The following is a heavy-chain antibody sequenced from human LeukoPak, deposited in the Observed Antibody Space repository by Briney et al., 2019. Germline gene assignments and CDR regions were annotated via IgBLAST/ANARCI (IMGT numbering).Heavy chain of an antibody. CDR1: GFTFSSYG. Sequence: GGSLRLSCAASGFTFSSYGMSWVRQAPGKGLEWVSAISGSGGSTYYADSVKGRFTISRDNSKNTLYLQVNSLRAEDTAVYYCAKDLQDIVVVVAAPSDSLDYWGQGTLVTVSS. D-gene: IGHD2-15*01. J-gene: IGHJ4*02. CDR2: ISGSGGST. CDR3: AKDLQDIVVVVAAPSDSLDY. V-gene: IGHV3-23*01.